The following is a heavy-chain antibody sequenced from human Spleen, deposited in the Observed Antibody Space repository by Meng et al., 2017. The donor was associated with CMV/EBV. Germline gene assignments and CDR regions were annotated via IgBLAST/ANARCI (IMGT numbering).Heavy chain of an antibody. CDR3: ARVDYDSSGYYYFDD. V-gene: IGHV3-74*01. J-gene: IGHJ4*02. Sequence: GESLKISCAASGFTFSNYWMHWVRQAPGKGLVWVSRINSDGSSTSYADSVKGRVTISRDNAKNTLYLQMSSLRAEGTAVYYCARVDYDSSGYYYFDDWGQGTLVTVSS. CDR1: GFTFSNYW. CDR2: INSDGSST. D-gene: IGHD3-22*01.